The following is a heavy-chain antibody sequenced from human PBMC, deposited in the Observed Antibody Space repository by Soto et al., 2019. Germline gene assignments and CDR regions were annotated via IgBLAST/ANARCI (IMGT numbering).Heavy chain of an antibody. D-gene: IGHD3-9*01. CDR3: ARDHRNFLTATSGFDP. CDR1: GYTFSSYG. CDR2: LSAYNGNT. V-gene: IGHV1-18*01. Sequence: ASVKVSCKTSGYTFSSYGISWVRQAPGQGLEWMGWLSAYNGNTNYAQKLQGRVTMTTDTSTSTAYMELRSLRSDDTAVYYSARDHRNFLTATSGFDPWGQGTLVTVSS. J-gene: IGHJ5*02.